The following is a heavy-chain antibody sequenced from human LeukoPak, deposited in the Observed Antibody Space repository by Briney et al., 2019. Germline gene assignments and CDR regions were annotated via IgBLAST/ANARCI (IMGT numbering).Heavy chain of an antibody. Sequence: ASVKVSCKASGYTFTGYYMHWVRQAPGQGLEWMGWINPNSGGTNYAQKFQGRVTMTRDTSISTAYMELRSLRSDDTAVYYCARGRGMKDYGDYWGQGTLVTVSS. CDR1: GYTFTGYY. J-gene: IGHJ4*02. D-gene: IGHD3-10*01. V-gene: IGHV1-2*02. CDR3: ARGRGMKDYGDY. CDR2: INPNSGGT.